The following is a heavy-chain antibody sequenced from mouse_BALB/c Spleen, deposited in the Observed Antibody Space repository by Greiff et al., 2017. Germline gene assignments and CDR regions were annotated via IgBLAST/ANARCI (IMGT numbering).Heavy chain of an antibody. CDR3: AREGDYGYAMDY. CDR1: GISITTGNYR. Sequence: EVQLQESGPGLVKPSQTVSLTCTVTGISITTGNYRWSWIRQFPGNKLEWIGYIYYSGTITYNPSLTSRTTITRDTSKNQFFLEMNSLTAEDTATYYCAREGDYGYAMDYWGQGTSVTVSS. J-gene: IGHJ4*01. D-gene: IGHD2-4*01. V-gene: IGHV3-5*02. CDR2: IYYSGTI.